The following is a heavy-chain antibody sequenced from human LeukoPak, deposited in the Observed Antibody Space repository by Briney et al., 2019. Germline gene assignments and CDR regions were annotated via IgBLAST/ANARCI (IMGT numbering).Heavy chain of an antibody. J-gene: IGHJ6*03. D-gene: IGHD2-15*01. CDR2: INHSGST. Sequence: SETLSLTCAVYGGSFSGYYWSWIRQPPGKGLEWIGEINHSGSTNYNPSLKSRVTISVDTSKSQFSLKLSSVTAADTAVYYCARGRLEIVVVVAATRGYYYYYYMDVWGKGTTVTVSS. V-gene: IGHV4-34*01. CDR1: GGSFSGYY. CDR3: ARGRLEIVVVVAATRGYYYYYYMDV.